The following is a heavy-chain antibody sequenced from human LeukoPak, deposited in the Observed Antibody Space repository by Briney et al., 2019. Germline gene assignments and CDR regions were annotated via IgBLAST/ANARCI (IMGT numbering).Heavy chain of an antibody. D-gene: IGHD5-12*01. V-gene: IGHV4-39*07. Sequence: SETLSLTCTVSGGSISSSAYYWAWIRQPPGKGLEWIGSIFYIESTFYNPSLKSRVTMSVDTSKNQFSLKLSSVTAADTAVYYCARTWIKGMDVWGKGTTVTVSS. CDR2: IFYIEST. CDR3: ARTWIKGMDV. CDR1: GGSISSSAYY. J-gene: IGHJ6*04.